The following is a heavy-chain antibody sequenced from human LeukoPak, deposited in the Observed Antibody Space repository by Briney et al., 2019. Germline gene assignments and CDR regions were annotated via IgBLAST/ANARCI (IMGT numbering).Heavy chain of an antibody. CDR1: GFTFSDYY. J-gene: IGHJ4*02. Sequence: KPGGSLRLSCAASGFTFSDYYMSCIRQAPGKGLEWVSYISSSSSYTNYADSVKGRFTISRDNSKNTLYLQMNSLRVEDTAVYYCARDLTVVGSGWDPIGYWGQGTLVTVSS. CDR2: ISSSSSYT. D-gene: IGHD6-19*01. V-gene: IGHV3-11*06. CDR3: ARDLTVVGSGWDPIGY.